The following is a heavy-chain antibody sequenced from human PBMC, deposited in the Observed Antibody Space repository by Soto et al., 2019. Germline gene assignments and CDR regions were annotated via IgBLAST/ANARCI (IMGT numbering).Heavy chain of an antibody. CDR1: GYIFSDYY. CDR2: IDPRNGGT. V-gene: IGHV1-2*02. J-gene: IGHJ4*02. Sequence: QVQLVQSGSDVKKPGASFTVSCKASGYIFSDYYIHWVRQAPGQGLEWMGWIDPRNGGTKYAQKFQDRLTRTTDTSTSTAFLELRRLRLDDTAVFFCARVLYRNVIHAWGQGTRVTVSS. D-gene: IGHD5-18*01. CDR3: ARVLYRNVIHA.